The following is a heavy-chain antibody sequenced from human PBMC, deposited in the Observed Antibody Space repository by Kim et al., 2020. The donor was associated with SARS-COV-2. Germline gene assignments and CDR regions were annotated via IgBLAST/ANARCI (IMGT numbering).Heavy chain of an antibody. CDR3: ARGPQRWRTGYSSNLRGGYGMDV. CDR1: GGSFSGYY. V-gene: IGHV4-34*01. CDR2: INHSGST. Sequence: SETLSLTCAVYGGSFSGYYWSWIRQPPGKGLEWIGEINHSGSTNYNPSLKSRVTISVDTSKNQFSLKLSSVTAADTAVYYCARGPQRWRTGYSSNLRGGYGMDVWGQGTTVTVSS. J-gene: IGHJ6*02. D-gene: IGHD6-13*01.